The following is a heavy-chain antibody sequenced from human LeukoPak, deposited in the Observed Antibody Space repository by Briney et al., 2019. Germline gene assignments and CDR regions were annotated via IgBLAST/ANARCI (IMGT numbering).Heavy chain of an antibody. CDR2: ISWNSGSI. Sequence: GGSLRLSCAASGFTFDDYAMHWVRQAPGKSLEWVSGISWNSGSIGYADSVKGRFTISRDNAKNSLYLQMNSLRAEDTALYYCAKGSIAAAGFNWFDPWGQGTLVTVSS. D-gene: IGHD6-13*01. CDR3: AKGSIAAAGFNWFDP. J-gene: IGHJ5*02. CDR1: GFTFDDYA. V-gene: IGHV3-9*01.